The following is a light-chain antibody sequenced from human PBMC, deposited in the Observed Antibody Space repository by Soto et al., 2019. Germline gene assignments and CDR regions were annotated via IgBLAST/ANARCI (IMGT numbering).Light chain of an antibody. V-gene: IGLV3-25*02. CDR2: KDN. Sequence: YELTQPPSVSVSPGQTARITCSGAALPKQYAYWYQQKPGQAPVVVIYKDNGRPSGIPERFSGSSSGTTVTLTISGVQAEDEAYYYCQSSDSSGRYPYVFGTGTKVTVL. CDR3: QSSDSSGRYPYV. CDR1: ALPKQY. J-gene: IGLJ1*01.